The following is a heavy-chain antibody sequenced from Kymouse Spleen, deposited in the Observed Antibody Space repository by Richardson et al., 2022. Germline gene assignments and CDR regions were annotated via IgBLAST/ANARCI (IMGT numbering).Heavy chain of an antibody. V-gene: IGHV3-64*02. CDR3: ARESSSSGYFDY. CDR1: GFTFSSYA. J-gene: IGHJ4*02. D-gene: IGHD6-6*01. Sequence: EVQLVESGEGLVQPGGSLRLSCAASGFTFSSYAMHWVRQAPGKGLEYVSAISSNGGSTYYADSVKGRFTISRDNSKNTLYLQMGSLRAEDMAVYYCARESSSSGYFDYWGQGTLVTVSS. CDR2: ISSNGGST.